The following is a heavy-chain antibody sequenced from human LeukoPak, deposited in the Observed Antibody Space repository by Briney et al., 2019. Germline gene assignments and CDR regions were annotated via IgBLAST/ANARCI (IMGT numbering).Heavy chain of an antibody. CDR1: GHSFSSSSYY. CDR2: IHYSGST. Sequence: SETLSLTCAVSGHSFSSSSYYWGWIRQPPEKGLEWIGSIHYSGSTYYNPSLKSRVTISVDTSENQFSLKLSSVTAADTAVYYCARRARRGSHIDYWGQGTLVTVSS. D-gene: IGHD3-16*01. CDR3: ARRARRGSHIDY. V-gene: IGHV4-39*01. J-gene: IGHJ4*02.